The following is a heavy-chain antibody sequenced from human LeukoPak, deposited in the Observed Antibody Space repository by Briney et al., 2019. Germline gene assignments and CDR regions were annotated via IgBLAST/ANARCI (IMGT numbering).Heavy chain of an antibody. CDR2: IYHSGST. CDR1: GGSISSGGYS. J-gene: IGHJ4*02. D-gene: IGHD3-10*01. CDR3: ARGPRFEESHAPFDY. Sequence: SETLSLTCAVSGGSISSGGYSWSWIRQPPGKGLEWIGYIYHSGSTYYNPSLKSRVTISVDRSKNQFSLKLSSVTAADTAVYYCARGPRFEESHAPFDYWGQGTLVTVSS. V-gene: IGHV4-30-2*01.